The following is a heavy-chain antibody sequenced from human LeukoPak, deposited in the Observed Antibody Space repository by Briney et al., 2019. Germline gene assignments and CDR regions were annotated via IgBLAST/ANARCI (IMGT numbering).Heavy chain of an antibody. CDR2: ISSSGGIT. Sequence: GGSLRLSCAASGITFSDYTMHWVRQAPGKGLESVSGISSSGGITYYASFVRGRFTISRDNSKNTLHLQMGSLTVEDMAVYYCAITITGGNYYYMDVWGRGPRSPSP. V-gene: IGHV3-64*01. J-gene: IGHJ6*03. CDR1: GITFSDYT. CDR3: AITITGGNYYYMDV. D-gene: IGHD5-12*01.